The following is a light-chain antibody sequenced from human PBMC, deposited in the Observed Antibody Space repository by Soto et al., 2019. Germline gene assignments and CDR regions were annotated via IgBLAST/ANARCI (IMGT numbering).Light chain of an antibody. Sequence: DIVLTHSPGTLSLSPGERATLSCRASQSVSSSYLAWYQQKPGQAPTLLIYGSSSRATGIPDRFSGSGSGTDDTLTNSRREPEDFPVYYCQKYGSSPPGGKFRQGTRGEIK. CDR2: GSS. V-gene: IGKV3-20*01. CDR3: QKYGSSPPGGK. J-gene: IGKJ5*01. CDR1: QSVSSSY.